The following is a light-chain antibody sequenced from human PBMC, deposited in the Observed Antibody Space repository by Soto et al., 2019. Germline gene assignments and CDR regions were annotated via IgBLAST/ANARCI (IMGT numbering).Light chain of an antibody. CDR1: QNIRSNY. V-gene: IGKV3-20*01. CDR3: KQYGSSLYS. Sequence: IVLTHSPGTLSLSPGERATLSFRASQNIRSNYLAWYQQKRGQAPRLLMYGASTRATGIPDRFSGSGSVTGITFTISRLQPVDTAVDYFKQYGSSLYSFCQRTPLEIK. J-gene: IGKJ2*01. CDR2: GAS.